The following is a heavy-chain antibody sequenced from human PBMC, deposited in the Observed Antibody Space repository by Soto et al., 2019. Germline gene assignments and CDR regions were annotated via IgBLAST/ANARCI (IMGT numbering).Heavy chain of an antibody. J-gene: IGHJ4*02. V-gene: IGHV1-18*01. CDR3: ARPFYGDHGIVYY. D-gene: IGHD4-17*01. CDR2: ISGYNGNT. Sequence: QVQLVQSGAEVKKPGASVRVSCKTSGYTFKNYGIIWVRQAPGQGLEWMGWISGYNGNTKYPQKFQGRVTLTTDTSTSTGYMELRGLRSDDTAVYYCARPFYGDHGIVYYWGQGTLVTVSS. CDR1: GYTFKNYG.